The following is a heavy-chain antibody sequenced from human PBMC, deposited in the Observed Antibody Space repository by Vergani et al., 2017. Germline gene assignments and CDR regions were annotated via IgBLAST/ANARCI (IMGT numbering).Heavy chain of an antibody. CDR2: AYHSGAT. CDR3: AGGNDHGTYNPPLDP. Sequence: QVQLRESGPGLVKPSETLSLSCTMSGYSVNSCYYWAWIRQTAAKGLEWIGSAYHSGATYYNPSLESRVTILLDTSRKQFSLRLNSVTAADTAVYYCAGGNDHGTYNPPLDPWGPGTRVTVSS. CDR1: GYSVNSCYY. D-gene: IGHD4/OR15-4a*01. J-gene: IGHJ5*02. V-gene: IGHV4-38-2*02.